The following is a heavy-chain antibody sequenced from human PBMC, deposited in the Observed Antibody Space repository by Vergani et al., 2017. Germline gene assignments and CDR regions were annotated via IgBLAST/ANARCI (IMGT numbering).Heavy chain of an antibody. J-gene: IGHJ5*02. Sequence: QVTLKESGPVLVKPTETLTLTCTVSGFSLSEAGMGVSWIRQPPGKSLEWLAHIFSNGEKSYSTSLKSRLSIPKDTSKSQVVLTMANMDPLDTATCYCARTCRGDCSDWCDPWGQGTLVIVSS. CDR3: ARTCRGDCSDWCDP. V-gene: IGHV2-26*01. D-gene: IGHD2-21*02. CDR2: IFSNGEK. CDR1: GFSLSEAGMG.